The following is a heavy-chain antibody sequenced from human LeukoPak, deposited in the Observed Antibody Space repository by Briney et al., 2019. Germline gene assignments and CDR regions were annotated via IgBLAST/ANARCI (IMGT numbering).Heavy chain of an antibody. CDR1: GGTFSSYA. V-gene: IGHV1-69*04. J-gene: IGHJ4*02. CDR2: IIPILGIA. D-gene: IGHD6-13*01. Sequence: GASEKVSCKASGGTFSSYAISWVRQAPGQGLEWMGRIIPILGIANYAQKFQGRVAITADKSTSTAYMELSSLRSEDTAVYYCARRAAGYTYYFDYWGQGTLVTVSS. CDR3: ARRAAGYTYYFDY.